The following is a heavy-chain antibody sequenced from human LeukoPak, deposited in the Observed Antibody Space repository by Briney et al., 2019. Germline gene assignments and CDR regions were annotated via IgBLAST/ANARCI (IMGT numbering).Heavy chain of an antibody. Sequence: GGSLRLSCAASGFIFSDYGIQWVRQAPGKGLEWVAAIAYDGNNTYYGDSVRGRFTISRDNSKKMVYLEMNSLRVEDTAVYYCAKTGMLRRVGYLDVWGKGTAVIVSS. CDR3: AKTGMLRRVGYLDV. D-gene: IGHD1-1*01. CDR1: GFIFSDYG. J-gene: IGHJ6*04. CDR2: IAYDGNNT. V-gene: IGHV3-30*18.